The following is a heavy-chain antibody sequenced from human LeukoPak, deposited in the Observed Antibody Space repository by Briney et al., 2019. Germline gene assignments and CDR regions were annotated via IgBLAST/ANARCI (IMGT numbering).Heavy chain of an antibody. CDR3: ARDYCCSSPLDY. J-gene: IGHJ4*02. V-gene: IGHV3-48*03. CDR1: GFTFSSYE. D-gene: IGHD2-15*01. CDR2: ISSSGSTI. Sequence: GGSLRLSCAASGFTFSSYEMNWVRQAPGKGLEWVSYISSSGSTIYYADSVQGRFTISRDNAKNSLYLQMNSLRAEDTAVYYCARDYCCSSPLDYWGQGTLVTVSS.